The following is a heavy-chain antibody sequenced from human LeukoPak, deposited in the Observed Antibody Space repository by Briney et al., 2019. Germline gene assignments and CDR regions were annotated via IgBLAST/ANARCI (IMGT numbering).Heavy chain of an antibody. Sequence: SETLSLTCTVSSGSINGYYWSWIRQPPGQGLEWIGYVSYSGSTNYNPSLQSRVTISIGTSKNQFSLKLNSVTAADTAVYYCTRGAGNFDYWGQGTLVTVSS. J-gene: IGHJ4*02. CDR1: SGSINGYY. CDR3: TRGAGNFDY. CDR2: VSYSGST. V-gene: IGHV4-59*01.